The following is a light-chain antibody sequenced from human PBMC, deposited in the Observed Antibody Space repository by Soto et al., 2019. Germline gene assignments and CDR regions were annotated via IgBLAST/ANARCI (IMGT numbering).Light chain of an antibody. CDR3: QQSYSTPRT. J-gene: IGKJ1*01. V-gene: IGKV1-39*01. CDR1: QSISTY. CDR2: DAS. Sequence: DIQMTQSPSSLSASVGDRVTVTCRASQSISTYLNWYQQTPGKAPKLLVYDASTLQSGVPSRFSGSGSGTDFTLTISSLQPEDFATYHCQQSYSTPRTFGQGTKVDIK.